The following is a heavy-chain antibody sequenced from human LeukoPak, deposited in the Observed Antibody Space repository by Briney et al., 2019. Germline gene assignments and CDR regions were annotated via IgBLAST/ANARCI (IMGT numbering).Heavy chain of an antibody. D-gene: IGHD1-20*01. V-gene: IGHV1-69*04. CDR2: IIPILGIA. CDR1: GGTFNSYT. J-gene: IGHJ4*02. CDR3: ARDREITGTTVGLDY. Sequence: GASVTVSCKASGGTFNSYTISWVRLAPGEASEWMGRIIPILGIANYAQKFQGRVTITADKSTSTAYMELSSLRSEDTAVYYCARDREITGTTVGLDYWGQGTLVTVSS.